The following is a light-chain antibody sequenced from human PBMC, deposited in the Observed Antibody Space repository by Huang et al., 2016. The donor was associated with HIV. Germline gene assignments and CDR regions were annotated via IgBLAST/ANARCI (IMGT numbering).Light chain of an antibody. CDR2: AAS. J-gene: IGKJ2*01. V-gene: IGKV1-39*01. CDR3: QQSYNPPYT. Sequence: DIQMTQSPSSLSAYVGDRVTITCRASQSIRTHLNWYQQKPGKAPDLLIYAASRVQSGVPARCSGSGGETDFTLTISSLQPEDFVTYFCQQSYNPPYTFGQGTKLEIK. CDR1: QSIRTH.